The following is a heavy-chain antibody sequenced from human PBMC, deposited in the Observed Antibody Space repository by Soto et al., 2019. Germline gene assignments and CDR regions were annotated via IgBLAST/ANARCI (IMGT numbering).Heavy chain of an antibody. CDR3: ARGAYDFWSAHNNYYMDV. D-gene: IGHD3-3*01. CDR1: GGTFSSYT. CDR2: IIPILGIA. V-gene: IGHV1-69*02. J-gene: IGHJ6*03. Sequence: QVQLVQSGAEVKKPGSSVKVSCKASGGTFSSYTISWVRQAPGQGLEWMGRIIPILGIANYAQKFQGRVTITADKTTSTGYMALSSLRSEDTAVYYCARGAYDFWSAHNNYYMDVWGKGTTVTVSS.